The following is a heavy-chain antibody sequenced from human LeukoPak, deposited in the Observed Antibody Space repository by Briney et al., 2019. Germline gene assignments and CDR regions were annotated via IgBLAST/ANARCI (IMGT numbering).Heavy chain of an antibody. CDR2: IYHSGST. J-gene: IGHJ1*01. CDR3: ARGISSRGAAGIRLVYFQH. Sequence: SQTLSLTCAVSGGSISSGGYSWSWIRQPPGKGLEWIGYIYHSGSTNYNPSLKSRVTISVDTSKNQFSLKLSSVTAADTAVYYCARGISSRGAAGIRLVYFQHWGQGTLVTVSS. D-gene: IGHD6-13*01. CDR1: GGSISSGGYS. V-gene: IGHV4-30-2*01.